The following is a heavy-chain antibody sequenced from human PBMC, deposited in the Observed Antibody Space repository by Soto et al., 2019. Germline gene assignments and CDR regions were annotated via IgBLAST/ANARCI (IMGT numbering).Heavy chain of an antibody. J-gene: IGHJ4*02. CDR1: GDSVSSYY. V-gene: IGHV4-59*02. D-gene: IGHD3-9*01. Sequence: SETLSLTCTVSGDSVSSYYWSWIRQPPGKGLEWIGYIYYSGSTNYNPSLKSRVTISVDTSKNQFSLKLSSVTAADTAVYYFARSHDILTGFSSPHFDYWGQGTLVTGSS. CDR2: IYYSGST. CDR3: ARSHDILTGFSSPHFDY.